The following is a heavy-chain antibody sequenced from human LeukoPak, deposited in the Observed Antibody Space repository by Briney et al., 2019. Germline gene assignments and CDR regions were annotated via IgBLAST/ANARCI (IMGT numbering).Heavy chain of an antibody. CDR2: INSDGRDK. V-gene: IGHV3-74*01. CDR1: GFTFSNYY. J-gene: IGHJ4*02. CDR3: ATFGFNWNLGY. Sequence: PGGSLRLSCAASGFTFSNYYVHWVRHPPGKGVVWVSRINSDGRDKVYVDSVKGRFTISRDKAKNTVYLQMNSLRAEDTAVYYCATFGFNWNLGYWGQGTLVTVSS. D-gene: IGHD1-20*01.